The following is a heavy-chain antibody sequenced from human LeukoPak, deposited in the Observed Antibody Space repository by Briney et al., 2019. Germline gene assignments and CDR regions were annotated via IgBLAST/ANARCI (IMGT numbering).Heavy chain of an antibody. CDR3: TVAYYYGSGDAFDI. CDR2: INSDSNYI. D-gene: IGHD3-10*01. CDR1: GSTFRSYS. V-gene: IGHV3-21*01. J-gene: IGHJ3*02. Sequence: GGSLRLSCAASGSTFRSYSMNWVRQAPGKGLEWVSSINSDSNYIYYADSVQGRFTISRDNAKNSLYLQMNSLRAEDTAVYYCTVAYYYGSGDAFDIWGQGTKVTVSS.